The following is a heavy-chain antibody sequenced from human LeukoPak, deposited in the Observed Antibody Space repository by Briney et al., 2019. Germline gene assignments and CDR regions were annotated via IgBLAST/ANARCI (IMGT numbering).Heavy chain of an antibody. V-gene: IGHV5-51*01. D-gene: IGHD6-19*01. Sequence: GGSLRLSCKGSGYSFTIYWIGWVRQMPGKGLEWMGIIHPGDSDTTYSPSFQGQVTISADRSINTAYLHWSSLEASDTAIYYCARRLKNSNGWTFDYWGQGTLVTVSS. CDR1: GYSFTIYW. CDR2: IHPGDSDT. J-gene: IGHJ4*02. CDR3: ARRLKNSNGWTFDY.